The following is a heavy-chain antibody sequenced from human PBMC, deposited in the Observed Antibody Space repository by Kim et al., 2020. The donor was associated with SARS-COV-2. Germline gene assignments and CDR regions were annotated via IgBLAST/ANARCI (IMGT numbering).Heavy chain of an antibody. CDR3: ARENDDAFDI. Sequence: SVKVSCKASGYIFTDRYLHWVRQAPGQAPEWLGWITPFNGHTDYAQEFQGRVTITRDNPLSTAYMELSSLRSEATAIYYCARENDDAFDIWGQGTMVIV. CDR1: GYIFTDRY. J-gene: IGHJ3*02. V-gene: IGHV1-45*02. CDR2: ITPFNGHT.